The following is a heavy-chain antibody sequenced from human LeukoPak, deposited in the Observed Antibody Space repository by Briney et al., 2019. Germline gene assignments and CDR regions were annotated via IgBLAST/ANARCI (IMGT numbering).Heavy chain of an antibody. D-gene: IGHD1-26*01. V-gene: IGHV3-20*04. CDR2: INYNGGFT. Sequence: GGSLRLSCAASGFTFEDYGMSWVRQAPGKGLEWVSSINYNGGFTYYGDSVKGRFTISRDNAKNSLYLQMNSLRVEDTAVYYCPRGSEWDLLGSCDRWGQGTLVTVSS. J-gene: IGHJ5*02. CDR3: PRGSEWDLLGSCDR. CDR1: GFTFEDYG.